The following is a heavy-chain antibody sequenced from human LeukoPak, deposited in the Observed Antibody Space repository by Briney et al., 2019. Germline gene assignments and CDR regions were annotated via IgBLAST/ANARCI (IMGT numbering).Heavy chain of an antibody. Sequence: PGGSLRLSCAASGFTFSSYWMHWVRQAPGKGLVWVSRIKSDGSSTGYADSVKGRFTISRDNAKNTLYLQMNSLRAEDTAVYYCASALYYYGDYDYYYCYYMDVWGKGTTVTVSS. CDR3: ASALYYYGDYDYYYCYYMDV. CDR2: IKSDGSST. V-gene: IGHV3-74*01. D-gene: IGHD4-17*01. J-gene: IGHJ6*03. CDR1: GFTFSSYW.